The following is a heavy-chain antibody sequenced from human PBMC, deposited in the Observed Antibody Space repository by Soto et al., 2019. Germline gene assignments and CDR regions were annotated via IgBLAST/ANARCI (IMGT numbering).Heavy chain of an antibody. CDR3: ARDARDIVVVPASSFVYYYYMDV. J-gene: IGHJ6*03. CDR1: GYTFTGYY. CDR2: INPNSGGT. Sequence: ASVKVSCKASGYTFTGYYMHWVRQAPGQGLEWMGWINPNSGGTNYAQKFQGWVTITRDTSISTAYMELSRLRSDDTAVYYCARDARDIVVVPASSFVYYYYMDVWGKGTTVTVSS. D-gene: IGHD2-2*01. V-gene: IGHV1-2*04.